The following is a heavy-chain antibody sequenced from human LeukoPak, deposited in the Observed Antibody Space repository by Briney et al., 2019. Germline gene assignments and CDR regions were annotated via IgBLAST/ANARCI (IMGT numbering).Heavy chain of an antibody. CDR1: GDSINGFY. CDR3: ARQGRFSYFGMDV. CDR2: IYYAGRT. Sequence: SETLSLTCTVSGDSINGFYWSWIRQPPGKGLEWVAYIYYAGRTTYNPSLKSRVTISVDTSKNQFSLNLTSLTAADTAVYYCARQGRFSYFGMDVWGQGTTVTVSS. J-gene: IGHJ6*02. D-gene: IGHD3-3*01. V-gene: IGHV4-59*08.